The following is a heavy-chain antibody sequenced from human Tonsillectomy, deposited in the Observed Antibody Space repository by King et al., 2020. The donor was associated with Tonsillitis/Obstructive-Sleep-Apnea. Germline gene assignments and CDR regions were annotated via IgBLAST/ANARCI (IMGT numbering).Heavy chain of an antibody. CDR2: ISYDGSNK. D-gene: IGHD1-1*01. Sequence: VQLVESGGGVVQPGRSLRLSCAASGFTFSSYAMHWVRQAPGKGLEWVAVISYDGSNKYYADSVKGRFTISRDNSENTLSLHMNSLRPEDMAVYYCARGGDDRSGRFHEPFDICGQGTMVTVSS. V-gene: IGHV3-30*04. J-gene: IGHJ3*02. CDR3: ARGGDDRSGRFHEPFDI. CDR1: GFTFSSYA.